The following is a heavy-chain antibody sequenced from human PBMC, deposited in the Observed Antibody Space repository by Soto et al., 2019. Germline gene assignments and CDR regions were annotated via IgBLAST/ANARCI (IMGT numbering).Heavy chain of an antibody. CDR3: ARPGWRNAPYDAFDI. D-gene: IGHD6-19*01. J-gene: IGHJ3*02. CDR1: GGSISSYY. CDR2: IYYSGST. Sequence: QVQLQESGPGLVKPSETLSLTCTVSGGSISSYYWSWIRQPPGKGLEWIGYIYYSGSTNYNPSLKSRVTIXXDXSTXQFSLKLSSVTAADTAVYYCARPGWRNAPYDAFDIWGQGTMVTVSS. V-gene: IGHV4-59*01.